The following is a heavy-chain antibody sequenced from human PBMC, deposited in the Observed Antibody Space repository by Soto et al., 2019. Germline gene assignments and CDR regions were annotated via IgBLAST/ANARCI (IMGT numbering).Heavy chain of an antibody. CDR1: GYTFTSYG. J-gene: IGHJ6*02. CDR2: ISAYKGNT. D-gene: IGHD6-19*01. CDR3: ARVVAVAGSLKYYYYGMDV. V-gene: IGHV1-18*01. Sequence: ASVKVSCKASGYTFTSYGISWVRQDPGQGLEWMGWISAYKGNTNYAQKLQGRVTMTTDTSTSTAYMELRSLRSDDTAVYYCARVVAVAGSLKYYYYGMDVWGQGTTVTVSS.